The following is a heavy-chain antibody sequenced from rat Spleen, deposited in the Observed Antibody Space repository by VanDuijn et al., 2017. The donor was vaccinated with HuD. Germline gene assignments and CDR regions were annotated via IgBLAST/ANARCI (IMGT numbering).Heavy chain of an antibody. V-gene: IGHV5-19*01. J-gene: IGHJ2*01. Sequence: EVQLVESGGGLVQPGRSLKLSCVASGFTFSNYGMHWVRQAPTKGLEWVASISPSGGSTYYRDSVKGRFTISRDNAKNTLYLQMDSLRSEDTATYYCARRHYGYTDYFDYWGQGVMVTVSS. CDR1: GFTFSNYG. CDR2: ISPSGGST. CDR3: ARRHYGYTDYFDY. D-gene: IGHD1-9*01.